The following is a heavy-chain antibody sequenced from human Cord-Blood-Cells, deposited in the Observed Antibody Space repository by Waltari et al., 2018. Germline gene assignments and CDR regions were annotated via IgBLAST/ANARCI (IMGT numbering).Heavy chain of an antibody. D-gene: IGHD2-15*01. V-gene: IGHV4-59*08. Sequence: QVQLQESGPGLVKPSETLSLTCTVSGGSISSYYWSWIRQPPGKGLEWIGYIYYSRSTNYNPSLKSQVTISVDTSKNQFSLKLSSVTAADTAVYYCARPYCSGGSCYSGWFDPWGQGTLVTVSS. J-gene: IGHJ5*02. CDR3: ARPYCSGGSCYSGWFDP. CDR1: GGSISSYY. CDR2: IYYSRST.